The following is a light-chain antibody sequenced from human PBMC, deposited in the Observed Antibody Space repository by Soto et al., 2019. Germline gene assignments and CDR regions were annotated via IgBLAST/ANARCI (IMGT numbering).Light chain of an antibody. CDR3: QQYHNSPVT. J-gene: IGKJ4*01. V-gene: IGKV1-16*01. CDR2: DAS. Sequence: DIQMTQSPSSLSASVGDRVTITCRASQEISNHLAWFQQKPGKPPKSLIYDASGLQSGVPSRFSGSGSGTDFTLTISSLQPEDFATYYCQQYHNSPVTFGGGTKVEIK. CDR1: QEISNH.